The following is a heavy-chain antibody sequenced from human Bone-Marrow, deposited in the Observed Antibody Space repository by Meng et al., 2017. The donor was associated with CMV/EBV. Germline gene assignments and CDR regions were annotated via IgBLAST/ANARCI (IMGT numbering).Heavy chain of an antibody. CDR2: IYPGDSDV. CDR3: ARGDFWSGYYYYGMEA. D-gene: IGHD3-3*01. J-gene: IGHJ6*02. Sequence: GESLKISCKASGYRFISYWIGWVRQMPGKGPEWMGMIYPGDSDVRYSPSFQGQVTISADESIKTAYLQWTSLKASDTAIYYCARGDFWSGYYYYGMEAWGQGTTVTVSS. V-gene: IGHV5-51*01. CDR1: GYRFISYW.